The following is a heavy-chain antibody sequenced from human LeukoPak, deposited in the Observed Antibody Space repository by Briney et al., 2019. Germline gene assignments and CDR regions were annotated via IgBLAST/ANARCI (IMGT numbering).Heavy chain of an antibody. V-gene: IGHV4-34*01. CDR2: INHSGST. CDR3: ARGRYDSSGYSFYYYYMDV. D-gene: IGHD3-22*01. CDR1: GGSFSGYY. Sequence: PSETLSLTCAVYGGSFSGYYWSWIRQPPGKGLEWIGEINHSGSTNYNPSLKSRVTISVDTSKNQFSLKLSSVTAADTAVYYCARGRYDSSGYSFYYYYMDVWGKGTTVTISS. J-gene: IGHJ6*03.